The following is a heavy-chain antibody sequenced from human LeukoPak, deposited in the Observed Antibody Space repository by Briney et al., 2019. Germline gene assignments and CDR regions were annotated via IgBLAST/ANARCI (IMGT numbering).Heavy chain of an antibody. D-gene: IGHD2-15*01. J-gene: IGHJ4*02. CDR1: GYSFTTYS. Sequence: ASVKVSCKTSGYSFTTYSINWVRQAPGQGLEWMGRVSTYNGNTKSAQKFQGRVTMTTDTSTSTVYMKLASLSSDDTASYYCARDRCSGGNCAFDSWGQGTLVTVSS. CDR2: VSTYNGNT. V-gene: IGHV1-18*01. CDR3: ARDRCSGGNCAFDS.